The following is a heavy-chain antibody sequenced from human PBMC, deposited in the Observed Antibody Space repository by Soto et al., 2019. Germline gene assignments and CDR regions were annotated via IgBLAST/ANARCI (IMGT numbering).Heavy chain of an antibody. CDR3: ARHSGVASNFYYGMDV. D-gene: IGHD5-12*01. J-gene: IGHJ6*02. CDR2: LYYSGST. CDR1: GGSIDSNNYN. V-gene: IGHV4-39*01. Sequence: SETLCLTCTVFGGSIDSNNYNWGWIRQPPGKGLEWIASLYYSGSTYYNPSLKSRVTISVDTSKTQFSLKLSSVTAADTAIYYCARHSGVASNFYYGMDVWGQGTTVTVSS.